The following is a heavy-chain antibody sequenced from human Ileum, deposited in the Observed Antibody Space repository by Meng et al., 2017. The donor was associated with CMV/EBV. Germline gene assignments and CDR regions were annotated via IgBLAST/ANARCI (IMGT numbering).Heavy chain of an antibody. D-gene: IGHD1-26*01. Sequence: SVKVSCKASGYTFTGYYMHWVRQAPGQGLEWMGRIIPILGIANYAQKFQGRVTITADKSTSTAYMELSSLRSEDTAVYYCARDRGSVGAFDIWGQGTMVTVSS. J-gene: IGHJ3*02. CDR2: IIPILGIA. V-gene: IGHV1-69*04. CDR3: ARDRGSVGAFDI. CDR1: GYTFTGYY.